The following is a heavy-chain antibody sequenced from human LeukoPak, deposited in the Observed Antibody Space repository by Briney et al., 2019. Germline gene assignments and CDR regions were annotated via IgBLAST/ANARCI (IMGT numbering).Heavy chain of an antibody. V-gene: IGHV3-30*18. D-gene: IGHD4-17*01. Sequence: GGSLRLSCAASGFTLSTSGMHWVRQAPGKGLEWVALISYDGSSKYYADSVKGRFTISRDNSKTTLYLQMNSLRADDTALYYCAKDYGDYLPFDCWGQGTLVTVSS. CDR1: GFTLSTSG. J-gene: IGHJ4*02. CDR3: AKDYGDYLPFDC. CDR2: ISYDGSSK.